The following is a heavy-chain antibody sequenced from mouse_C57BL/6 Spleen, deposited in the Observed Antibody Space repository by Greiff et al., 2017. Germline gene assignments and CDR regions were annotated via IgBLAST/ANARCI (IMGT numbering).Heavy chain of an antibody. CDR3: ARRGYYGSSYGYFDY. J-gene: IGHJ2*01. CDR2: IGPGSGST. CDR1: GYTFTDYY. V-gene: IGHV1-77*01. D-gene: IGHD1-1*01. Sequence: QVQLQQSGAELVKPGASVKISCKASGYTFTDYYINWVKQRPGQGLAWIGKIGPGSGSTYYNEKFKGKATLTADKSSSTAYMQLSSLTSEDSAVYFCARRGYYGSSYGYFDYWGQGTTLTVSS.